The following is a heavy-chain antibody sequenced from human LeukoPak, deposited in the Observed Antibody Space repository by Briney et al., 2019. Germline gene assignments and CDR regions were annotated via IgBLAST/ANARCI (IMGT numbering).Heavy chain of an antibody. J-gene: IGHJ3*01. V-gene: IGHV3-23*01. CDR1: GFTFSSYA. CDR2: ISGSGGST. Sequence: GGSLRLSCAASGFTFSSYAMSWVRQAPGRGLEWVSAISGSGGSTYHADSVKGRFTISRDNSKNTLYLQMNSLRAEDTAVYYCLKRITMIVVGGAVWGQGTMVTVSS. D-gene: IGHD3-22*01. CDR3: LKRITMIVVGGAV.